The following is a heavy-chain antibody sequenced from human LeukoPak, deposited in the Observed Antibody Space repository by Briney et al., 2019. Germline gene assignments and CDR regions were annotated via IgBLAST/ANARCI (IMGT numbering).Heavy chain of an antibody. CDR1: GFTFSYYG. Sequence: PGGSLRLSCAASGFTFSYYGMHWVRHAPGKGLEWVANIWYDGGSKYYADSVKGRFTISRDNSKNTLNLRMNSLRADDTAVYFCVRDSSGDSSGRPSLDYWGQGTLVTVSS. CDR2: IWYDGGSK. V-gene: IGHV3-33*01. J-gene: IGHJ4*02. D-gene: IGHD3-10*01. CDR3: VRDSSGDSSGRPSLDY.